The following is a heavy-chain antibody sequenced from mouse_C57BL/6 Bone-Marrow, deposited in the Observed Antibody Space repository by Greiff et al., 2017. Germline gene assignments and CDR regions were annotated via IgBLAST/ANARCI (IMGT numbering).Heavy chain of an antibody. CDR1: GYTFTSYG. V-gene: IGHV1-81*01. CDR3: ARSGAWFAY. J-gene: IGHJ3*01. CDR2: IYPRSGNT. Sequence: QVQLQQSGAELARPGASVKLSCTASGYTFTSYGISWVKQRTGQGLEWIGEIYPRSGNTYYNAKFKGKATLTADKSSSAAYVELRSLTSEDSAVYFCARSGAWFAYWGQGTLVTVSA. D-gene: IGHD3-2*02.